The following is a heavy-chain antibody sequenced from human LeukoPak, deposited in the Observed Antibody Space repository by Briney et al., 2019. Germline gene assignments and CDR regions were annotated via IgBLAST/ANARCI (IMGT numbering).Heavy chain of an antibody. D-gene: IGHD3-10*01. CDR3: ARHSDVIGAI. V-gene: IGHV5-51*01. J-gene: IGHJ4*02. Sequence: RGESLKISCKASGYTFTHQWIGWVRQKPGSGLEWMGIIYPRDSDARYSPSFQGHVSISADTSINTAYLEWSRLEASDTAIYYCARHSDVIGAIWGQGTLVTVSS. CDR2: IYPRDSDA. CDR1: GYTFTHQW.